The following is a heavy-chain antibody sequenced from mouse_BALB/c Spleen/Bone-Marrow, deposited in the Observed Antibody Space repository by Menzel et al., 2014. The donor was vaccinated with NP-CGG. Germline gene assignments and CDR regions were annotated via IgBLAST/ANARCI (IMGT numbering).Heavy chain of an antibody. D-gene: IGHD1-1*01. V-gene: IGHV1S81*02. CDR3: TRSNYGYWYFDV. Sequence: QVQLQQSGAELVKPGASVKLSCKASGYTFTSYYMYWVRQRPGQGLEWIGEINPINGGTEISEKFKSRATLTVDKSSSTAFMQLSTLTSEDSAVYYCTRSNYGYWYFDVWGAGTTVTVSS. CDR2: INPINGGT. CDR1: GYTFTSYY. J-gene: IGHJ1*01.